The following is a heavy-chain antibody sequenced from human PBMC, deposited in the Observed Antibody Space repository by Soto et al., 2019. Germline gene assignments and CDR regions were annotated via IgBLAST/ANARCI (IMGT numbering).Heavy chain of an antibody. D-gene: IGHD6-25*01. Sequence: QVQLEQSGAEVKKPGSSVKVSCKASGGTFSNSAISWVRQAPGQGLEWMGGIMPIFRTPDYAQKFQDRVTITADESTPTADTGLRGLKSDDTAVYYCAREKVRLQTAGNNHSLLDVWGQGTTVTVSS. CDR2: IMPIFRTP. V-gene: IGHV1-69*12. CDR3: AREKVRLQTAGNNHSLLDV. CDR1: GGTFSNSA. J-gene: IGHJ6*02.